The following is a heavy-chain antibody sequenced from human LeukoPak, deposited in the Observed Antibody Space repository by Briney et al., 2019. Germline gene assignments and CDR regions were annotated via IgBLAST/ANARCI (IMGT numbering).Heavy chain of an antibody. Sequence: SETLSLTCAVYGGSFSGYYWSWIRQPPGKGLEWIGEINHSGSTNYNPSLKSRVTISVDTSRNQFSLKLSSVTAADTAVYYCAGHYDILTGARGGKAAFDIWGQGTMVTVSS. CDR2: INHSGST. CDR1: GGSFSGYY. J-gene: IGHJ3*02. CDR3: AGHYDILTGARGGKAAFDI. V-gene: IGHV4-34*01. D-gene: IGHD3-9*01.